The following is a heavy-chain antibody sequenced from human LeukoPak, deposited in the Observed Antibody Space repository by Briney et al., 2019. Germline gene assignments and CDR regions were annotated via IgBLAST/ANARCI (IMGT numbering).Heavy chain of an antibody. J-gene: IGHJ4*02. Sequence: PGGSLRLSCAASGFTFSSYAMSWVRQAPGKGLEWVSAISGSGGSTYYADSVKGRFTISRDNSKNTLYLQMNSLRAEDTAVYYCAKGTYYYDSSGYYHTQSHFDYWGQGTLVTVSS. CDR2: ISGSGGST. CDR1: GFTFSSYA. D-gene: IGHD3-22*01. CDR3: AKGTYYYDSSGYYHTQSHFDY. V-gene: IGHV3-23*01.